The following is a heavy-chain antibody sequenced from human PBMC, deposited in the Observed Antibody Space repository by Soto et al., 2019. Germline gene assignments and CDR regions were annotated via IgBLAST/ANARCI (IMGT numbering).Heavy chain of an antibody. CDR2: VKQDGGEK. V-gene: IGHV3-7*01. D-gene: IGHD6-19*01. CDR3: ASGGGWSFDH. CDR1: GFNFNQYW. J-gene: IGHJ4*02. Sequence: EAQLVESGGGLVQPGGSRRLSCSASGFNFNQYWMSWVRQAPGKGLEWVANVKQDGGEKNYVDSVRGRFTISRDNTKNSLYLQMDSLRVEDTALYYCASGGGWSFDHWGQGTLVTVSS.